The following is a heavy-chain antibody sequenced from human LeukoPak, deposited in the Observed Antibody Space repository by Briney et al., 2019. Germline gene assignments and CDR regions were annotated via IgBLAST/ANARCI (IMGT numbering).Heavy chain of an antibody. D-gene: IGHD4-11*01. V-gene: IGHV3-48*01. CDR1: GFTFSSYS. CDR3: ASLSNYRLDY. Sequence: GRSLRLSCAASGFTFSSYSMNWVRQAPGKGLEWVSYISSSSSTIYYADSVKGRFTISRDNAKNSLYLQMNSLRAEDTAVYYCASLSNYRLDYWGQGTLVTVSS. CDR2: ISSSSSTI. J-gene: IGHJ4*02.